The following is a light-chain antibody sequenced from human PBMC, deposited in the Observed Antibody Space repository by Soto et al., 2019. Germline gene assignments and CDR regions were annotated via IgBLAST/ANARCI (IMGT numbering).Light chain of an antibody. CDR3: QQYNNWPPYT. CDR1: QSVSSN. J-gene: IGKJ2*01. CDR2: GAS. Sequence: EIGMTQSPATLSVSPGERATLSCRASQSVSSNLAWYQQIPGQAPRLLIYGASTRATGIPARFSGSGSGTDFSLTISSLQSEDFAVYYCQQYNNWPPYTFGQGTKLEIK. V-gene: IGKV3-15*01.